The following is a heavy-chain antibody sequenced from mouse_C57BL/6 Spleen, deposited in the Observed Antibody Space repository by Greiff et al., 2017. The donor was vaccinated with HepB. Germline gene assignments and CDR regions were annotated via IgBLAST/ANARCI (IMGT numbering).Heavy chain of an antibody. Sequence: EVQLQQSGPELVKPGASVKISCKASGYTFTDYYMNWVKQSHGKSLEWIGDINPNNGGTSYNQKFKGKATLTVDKSSSTAYMELRSLTSEDSAVYYCAREEIYYDYDGRGFEYWGQGTTLTVSS. CDR1: GYTFTDYY. CDR2: INPNNGGT. D-gene: IGHD2-4*01. CDR3: AREEIYYDYDGRGFEY. J-gene: IGHJ2*01. V-gene: IGHV1-26*01.